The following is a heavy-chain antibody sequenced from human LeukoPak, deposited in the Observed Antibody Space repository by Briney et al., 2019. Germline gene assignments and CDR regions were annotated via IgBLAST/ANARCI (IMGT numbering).Heavy chain of an antibody. CDR2: ISYDGSNK. D-gene: IGHD3-10*01. J-gene: IGHJ4*02. CDR1: GFTFSSYG. Sequence: PGGSLRLSCAASGFTFSSYGMHWVRQAPGKGLEWVAVISYDGSNKYYADSVKGRFTISRDNSKSTLYLQMNSLRAEDTAVYYCAKDSSLWFGELLYLDYFDYWGQGTLVTVSS. CDR3: AKDSSLWFGELLYLDYFDY. V-gene: IGHV3-30*18.